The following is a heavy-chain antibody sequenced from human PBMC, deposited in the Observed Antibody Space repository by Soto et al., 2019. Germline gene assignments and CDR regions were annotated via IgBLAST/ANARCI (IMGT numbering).Heavy chain of an antibody. D-gene: IGHD3-10*01. CDR1: GFTFSSYG. CDR2: IWYDGSNK. V-gene: IGHV3-33*01. J-gene: IGHJ6*02. Sequence: GGSLRLSCAASGFTFSSYGMHWVRQAPGKGLEWVAVIWYDGSNKYYADSVKGRFTISRDNSKNTLYLQMNSLRAEDTAVYYCARDEDRITMDTYGMDVWGQGTTVTVSS. CDR3: ARDEDRITMDTYGMDV.